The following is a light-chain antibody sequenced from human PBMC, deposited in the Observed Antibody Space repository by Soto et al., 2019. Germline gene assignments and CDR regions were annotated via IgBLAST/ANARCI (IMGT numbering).Light chain of an antibody. CDR2: KAS. Sequence: DIQMTQSPSTLSASVGDRVTITCRASQSISIWLAWYQQKPGKAPKLLIYKASSLESGVPSRFSGSGSGTEFTLAISSLQPDECATYYCQQYNSFPLTFGGGTKVEIK. J-gene: IGKJ4*02. CDR3: QQYNSFPLT. V-gene: IGKV1-5*03. CDR1: QSISIW.